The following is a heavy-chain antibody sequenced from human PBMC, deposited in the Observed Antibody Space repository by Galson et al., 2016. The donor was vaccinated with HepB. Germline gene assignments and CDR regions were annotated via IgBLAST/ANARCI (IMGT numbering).Heavy chain of an antibody. V-gene: IGHV2-5*02. CDR2: IYWDDDK. CDR3: VHRSPITVAGSQSDY. D-gene: IGHD6-19*01. Sequence: PALVKPTQTLTLTCTFSGFSLSTSGVAVGWIRQPPGKALEWLTLIYWDDDKRYSPSLKSRLTITKDTSKNHVVLTMTSMDPVDTATYYCVHRSPITVAGSQSDYWGQGTLVTVSS. J-gene: IGHJ4*02. CDR1: GFSLSTSGVA.